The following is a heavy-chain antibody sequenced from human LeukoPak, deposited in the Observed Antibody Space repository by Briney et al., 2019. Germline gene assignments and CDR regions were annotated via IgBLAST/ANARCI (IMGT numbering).Heavy chain of an antibody. V-gene: IGHV4-38-2*02. CDR1: GYSISSGYY. D-gene: IGHD3-22*01. CDR2: IYHTGST. CDR3: ARGVTMIGRLRFDP. Sequence: SETLSLTCTVSGYSISSGYYWGWIRQPPGKGLEWIGSIYHTGSTYYNPSLKSRVTISVDTSKNQFSLRLSSLTAADTAVYYCARGVTMIGRLRFDPWGQGTLVTVSS. J-gene: IGHJ5*02.